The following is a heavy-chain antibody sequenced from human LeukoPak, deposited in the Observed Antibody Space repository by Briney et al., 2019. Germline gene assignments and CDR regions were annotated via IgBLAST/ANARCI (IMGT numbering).Heavy chain of an antibody. CDR1: GFTFSSYA. D-gene: IGHD3-10*01. CDR2: ISGSGGST. J-gene: IGHJ4*02. CDR3: ARDSQITRGSGSYYADY. V-gene: IGHV3-23*01. Sequence: GGSLRLSXXXXGFTFSSYAMSWVRQAPGKGLEWVSAISGSGGSTYYADSVKGRFTISRDNAKNSLYLQMNSLRAEDTAVYFCARDSQITRGSGSYYADYWGQGTLVTVSS.